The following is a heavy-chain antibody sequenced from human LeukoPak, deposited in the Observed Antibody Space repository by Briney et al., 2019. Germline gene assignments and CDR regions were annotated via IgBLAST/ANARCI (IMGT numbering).Heavy chain of an antibody. D-gene: IGHD2-15*01. Sequence: ASVKVSCKASGYTFTGYYMHWVRQAPGQGLEWMGWINPNSGGTNYAQKFQGRVTMTRDTSISTAYMELSRLRSDDTAVYYCARDLRGLGYCSGGSCYPSNYWGQGTLVTVSS. CDR2: INPNSGGT. CDR1: GYTFTGYY. J-gene: IGHJ4*02. V-gene: IGHV1-2*02. CDR3: ARDLRGLGYCSGGSCYPSNY.